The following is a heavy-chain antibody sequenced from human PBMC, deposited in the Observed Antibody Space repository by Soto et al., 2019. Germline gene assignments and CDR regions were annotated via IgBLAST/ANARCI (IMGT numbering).Heavy chain of an antibody. J-gene: IGHJ4*02. V-gene: IGHV1-69*19. Sequence: QVQLVQSGAEMNKPGSSVKVSCQSSGGTFNTYAMNWVRQAPGQGPEWMGDISPMFGAANYAPKCQGRVTITADESTGTSYMQLSSLTSEDTALYFCAREVQVHTPAFVYWGQGTLVTVSS. CDR2: ISPMFGAA. D-gene: IGHD3-10*01. CDR1: GGTFNTYA. CDR3: AREVQVHTPAFVY.